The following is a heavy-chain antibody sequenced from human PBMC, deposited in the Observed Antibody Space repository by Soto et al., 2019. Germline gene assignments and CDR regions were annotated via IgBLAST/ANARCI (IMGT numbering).Heavy chain of an antibody. D-gene: IGHD6-6*01. CDR2: IIPIFGTA. CDR3: ARDEGYSSSSGRFDY. V-gene: IGHV1-69*13. CDR1: GGTFSSYA. Sequence: RASVKVSCKASGGTFSSYAISWVRQAPGQGLEWMGGIIPIFGTANYAQKFQGRVTITADESTGTAYMELSSLRSEDTAVYYCARDEGYSSSSGRFDYWGQGTLVTVSS. J-gene: IGHJ4*02.